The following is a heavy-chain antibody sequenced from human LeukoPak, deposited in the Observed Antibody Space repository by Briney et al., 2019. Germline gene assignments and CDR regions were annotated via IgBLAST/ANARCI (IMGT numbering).Heavy chain of an antibody. CDR2: ISYDGSNK. J-gene: IGHJ4*02. CDR1: GFTFSSYA. D-gene: IGHD4-23*01. V-gene: IGHV3-30*04. CDR3: ARTGITVAPPFDY. Sequence: GGSLRLSCAASGFTFSSYAMHWVRQAPGKGLEWVAVISYDGSNKYYADSVKGRFTISRDNSKNTLYLQMTSLRAEDTAVYYCARTGITVAPPFDYWGQGTLVTVSS.